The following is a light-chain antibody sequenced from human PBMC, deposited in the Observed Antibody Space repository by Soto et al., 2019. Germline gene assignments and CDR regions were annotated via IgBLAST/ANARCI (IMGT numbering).Light chain of an antibody. V-gene: IGLV2-14*01. J-gene: IGLJ3*02. CDR1: SSDVGGYNY. CDR2: EVS. Sequence: QSALTQPASVSGSPGQSITISCTGTSSDVGGYNYVSWYQQHPGKAPKLMIYEVSNRPSGVSNRFSGSKSGNTASLTISGLQAEDEADYSCSSYTSSSILFGGGTKLTVL. CDR3: SSYTSSSIL.